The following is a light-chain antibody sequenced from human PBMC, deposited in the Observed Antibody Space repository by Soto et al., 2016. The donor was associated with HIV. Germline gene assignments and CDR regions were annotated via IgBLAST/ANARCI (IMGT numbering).Light chain of an antibody. J-gene: IGKJ4*01. CDR3: QKXNSAPQA. CDR1: QDISDY. V-gene: IGKV1-27*01. CDR2: AAS. Sequence: DIQMTQSPSSLSASVGDRVTITCRASQDISDYLAWYQQKPGKVPKLLIYAASTLQSGVPSRFSGSGSGTDFTLSISGLQPEDVATYYCQKXNSAPQAFGGGTKVEIK.